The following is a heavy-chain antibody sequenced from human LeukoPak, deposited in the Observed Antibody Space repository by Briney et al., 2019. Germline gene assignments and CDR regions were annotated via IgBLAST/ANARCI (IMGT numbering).Heavy chain of an antibody. V-gene: IGHV3-53*01. CDR3: ARWLQLYDAFDI. Sequence: GGSLRLSCAASGFTVSSNYVSWVRQAPGKGLEWVSVIYSGGSTYYADSVKGRFTISRDNSKNTLYLQMNSLRAEDTAVYYCARWLQLYDAFDIWGQGTMVTVSS. J-gene: IGHJ3*02. CDR2: IYSGGST. CDR1: GFTVSSNY. D-gene: IGHD5-24*01.